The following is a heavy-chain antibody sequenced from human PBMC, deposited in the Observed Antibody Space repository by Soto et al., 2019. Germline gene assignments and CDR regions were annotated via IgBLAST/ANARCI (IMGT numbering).Heavy chain of an antibody. J-gene: IGHJ4*02. Sequence: VGSLRLSCAASEFTFSTYPMHWVRQAPGKGLEWVAVISYDETTEYYADSVKGRFTISRDNSKNTLYLQMNTLRADDTAVYYCARGASDFWGGYPEIHFFDHWGQGTLVTVSS. CDR2: ISYDETTE. CDR3: ARGASDFWGGYPEIHFFDH. CDR1: EFTFSTYP. V-gene: IGHV3-30-3*01. D-gene: IGHD3-3*01.